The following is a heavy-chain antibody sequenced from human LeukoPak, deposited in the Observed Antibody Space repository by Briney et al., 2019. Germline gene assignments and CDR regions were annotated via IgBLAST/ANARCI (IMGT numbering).Heavy chain of an antibody. CDR2: ISGSGGRT. D-gene: IGHD6-13*01. V-gene: IGHV3-23*01. CDR3: ARDDRSSLDH. Sequence: PGGSLRLSCAASRFTFSSSAMSWVRQAPGKGLEWVAAISGSGGRTYYADSVKGRFTISRDNAKNTLYLQMNSLRAEDTAVYYCARDDRSSLDHWGQGTLVTVSS. CDR1: RFTFSSSA. J-gene: IGHJ4*02.